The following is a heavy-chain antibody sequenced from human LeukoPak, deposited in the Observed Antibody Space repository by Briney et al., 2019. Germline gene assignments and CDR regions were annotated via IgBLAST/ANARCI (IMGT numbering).Heavy chain of an antibody. J-gene: IGHJ5*02. D-gene: IGHD6-13*01. V-gene: IGHV4-39*01. Sequence: SETLSLTCTVSGGSISSSSYYWGWIRQPPGKGLEWIGSIYYSGSTYYNPSLKSRVTISVDTSKNQFSLKLSSVTAADTAVYYCARGPVAGRKNWFDPSGQGTLVTVSS. CDR3: ARGPVAGRKNWFDP. CDR2: IYYSGST. CDR1: GGSISSSSYY.